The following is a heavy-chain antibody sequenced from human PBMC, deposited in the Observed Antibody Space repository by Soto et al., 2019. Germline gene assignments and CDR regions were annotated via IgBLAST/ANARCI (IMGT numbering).Heavy chain of an antibody. J-gene: IGHJ5*02. CDR2: ISGSGGTT. CDR1: GFTFSSYA. CDR3: AKGGLYNWFDP. V-gene: IGHV3-23*01. Sequence: QPGGSLRLSCAASGFTFSSYAMSWVRQAPGKGLEWVSGISGSGGTTYYADSVKGQFTISRDNSKNTLYLQMNSLRADDTAVYYCAKGGLYNWFDPWGQGTLVTVSS.